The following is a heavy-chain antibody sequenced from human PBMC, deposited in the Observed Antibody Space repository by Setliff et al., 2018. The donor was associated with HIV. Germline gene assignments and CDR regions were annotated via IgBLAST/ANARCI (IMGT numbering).Heavy chain of an antibody. J-gene: IGHJ4*02. D-gene: IGHD6-19*01. CDR1: GASISSSTDY. Sequence: SSETLSLTCTVSGASISSSTDYWGWIRQSPGKGLEWIGSIYYSGRTYYNPSLKSRVTTSVEKSKNQFSLKLSSVTAADTAVYYCATMGRRGWFIDYWGQGTLVTVSS. CDR2: IYYSGRT. V-gene: IGHV4-39*01. CDR3: ATMGRRGWFIDY.